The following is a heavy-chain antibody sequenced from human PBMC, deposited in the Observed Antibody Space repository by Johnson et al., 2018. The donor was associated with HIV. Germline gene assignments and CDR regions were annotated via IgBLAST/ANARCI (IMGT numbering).Heavy chain of an antibody. J-gene: IGHJ3*02. V-gene: IGHV3-11*04. CDR1: EFILSDYY. CDR3: ARDGRGLDAFDI. CDR2: ISGSGSTI. Sequence: VHLVESGGGLVKPGGSLRLSCAASEFILSDYYMSWVRQAPEKGLEWISYISGSGSTIYYADSVKGRFTIYRDTAKNSLYLQMNSLRDVDTAVYYCARDGRGLDAFDIWGQGTMVTVSS. D-gene: IGHD3/OR15-3a*01.